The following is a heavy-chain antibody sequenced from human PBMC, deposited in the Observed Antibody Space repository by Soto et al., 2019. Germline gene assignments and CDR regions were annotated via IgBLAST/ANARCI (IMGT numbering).Heavy chain of an antibody. CDR3: ARDLHYYDSSGYYPPLY. Sequence: ASVKVSCKASGYTFTSYGISWVRQAPGQGLEWMGWISAYNGNTSYAQKLQGRVTMTTDTSTSTAYMELRSLRSDDTAVYYCARDLHYYDSSGYYPPLYWGQGTLVTVSS. CDR2: ISAYNGNT. D-gene: IGHD3-22*01. V-gene: IGHV1-18*01. CDR1: GYTFTSYG. J-gene: IGHJ4*02.